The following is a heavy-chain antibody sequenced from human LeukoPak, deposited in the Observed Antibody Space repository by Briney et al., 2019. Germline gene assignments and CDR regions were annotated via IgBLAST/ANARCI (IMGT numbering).Heavy chain of an antibody. Sequence: SETLSLTCTVSGGSISSSSYYWGWIRQPPGKGLEWIGSIYYSGSTYYNPSLKSRVTMSVDTSKNQFSLKLSSVTAADTAVYYCARDQSSGYYYYYMDVWGKGTTVTISS. CDR2: IYYSGST. CDR1: GGSISSSSYY. V-gene: IGHV4-39*07. CDR3: ARDQSSGYYYYYMDV. D-gene: IGHD6-19*01. J-gene: IGHJ6*03.